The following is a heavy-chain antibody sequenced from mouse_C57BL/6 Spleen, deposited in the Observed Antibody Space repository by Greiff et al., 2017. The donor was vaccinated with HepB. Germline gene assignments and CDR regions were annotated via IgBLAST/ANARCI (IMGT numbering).Heavy chain of an antibody. Sequence: EVMLVESGGGLVKPGGSLKLSCAASGFTFSDSGMHWVRQAPEKGLAWVAYLSSGSSTIDYADTVKGRFTISRDNAENTLFLQMTSLRSEDTAMYYCARGLLPYVDYWGQGTTLTVAS. D-gene: IGHD2-3*01. CDR1: GFTFSDSG. J-gene: IGHJ2*01. V-gene: IGHV5-17*01. CDR3: ARGLLPYVDY. CDR2: LSSGSSTI.